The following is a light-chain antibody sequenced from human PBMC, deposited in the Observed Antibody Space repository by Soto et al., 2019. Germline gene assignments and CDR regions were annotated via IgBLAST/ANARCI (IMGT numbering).Light chain of an antibody. Sequence: DIQMTQSPSSLSAFVGDRVTITCRASQTINGYLNWYQQRPGKAPKLLINAASNLLSGVPSRFRGSESGTTFTLTISSLQPEDFATYYCQQSYTYPRTFGQGTKVEVQ. CDR2: AAS. J-gene: IGKJ1*01. CDR1: QTINGY. V-gene: IGKV1-39*01. CDR3: QQSYTYPRT.